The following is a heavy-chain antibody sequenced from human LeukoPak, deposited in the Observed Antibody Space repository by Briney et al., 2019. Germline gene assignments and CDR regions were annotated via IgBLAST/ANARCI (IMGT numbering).Heavy chain of an antibody. CDR1: GGSISSGDYY. CDR3: ARDWGITIFGVVPGGAFDI. J-gene: IGHJ3*02. CDR2: IYHSGST. Sequence: PSETLSLTCTVSGGSISSGDYYWSWIRQPPGKGLEWIGYIYHSGSTYYNPSLKSRVTISVDRSKNQFSLKLSSVTAADTAVYYCARDWGITIFGVVPGGAFDIWGQGTMVTVSS. V-gene: IGHV4-30-2*01. D-gene: IGHD3-3*01.